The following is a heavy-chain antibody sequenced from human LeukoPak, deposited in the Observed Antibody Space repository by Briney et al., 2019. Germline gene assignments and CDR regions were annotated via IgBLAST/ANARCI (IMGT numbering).Heavy chain of an antibody. CDR2: ISYDASNK. CDR3: ARGTTDIVAEIPDAFDI. J-gene: IGHJ3*02. Sequence: GRSLRLSCAASGFTFSAFAMHWARQAPGKGLEWVAAISYDASNKYYAVSVRGRFTISRDNSRNTLFLQMNSLRADDTAVYYCARGTTDIVAEIPDAFDIWGQGTVVTVSS. V-gene: IGHV3-30-3*01. CDR1: GFTFSAFA. D-gene: IGHD5-12*01.